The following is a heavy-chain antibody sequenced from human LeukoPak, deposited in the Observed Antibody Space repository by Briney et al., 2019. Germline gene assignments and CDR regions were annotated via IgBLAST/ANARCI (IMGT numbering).Heavy chain of an antibody. J-gene: IGHJ4*02. V-gene: IGHV3-7*01. CDR2: IKQDGSEK. CDR3: ARAGNWNYGY. D-gene: IGHD1-7*01. CDR1: GLTLSSYW. Sequence: GGSLRLSXAASGLTLSSYWMSWVRQAPGKGLEWVANIKQDGSEKYYVDSVKGRFTISRDNAKNSLYLQMNSLRAEDTAVYYCARAGNWNYGYWGQGTLVTVSS.